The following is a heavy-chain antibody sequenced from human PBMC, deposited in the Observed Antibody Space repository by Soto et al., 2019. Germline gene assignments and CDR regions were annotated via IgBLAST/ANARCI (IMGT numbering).Heavy chain of an antibody. CDR1: GGSISSYY. J-gene: IGHJ5*02. Sequence: SETLSLTCTVSGGSISSYYWSWIRQPPGKGLEWIGYIYYSGSTNYNPSLKSRVTISVDTSKNQFSLKLSSVTAADTAVYYCARDHPRYNWFDPWRQGTLVTVSS. CDR3: ARDHPRYNWFDP. V-gene: IGHV4-59*01. CDR2: IYYSGST.